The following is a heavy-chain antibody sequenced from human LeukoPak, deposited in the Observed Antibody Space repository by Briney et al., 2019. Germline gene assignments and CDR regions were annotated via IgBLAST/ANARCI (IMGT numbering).Heavy chain of an antibody. J-gene: IGHJ4*02. V-gene: IGHV3-21*01. D-gene: IGHD5-24*01. CDR1: GFTFSSYS. Sequence: GGSLRLSCAASGFTFSSYSMNWVRQAPGKGLEWVSSISSSSSYIYYADSVKGRFTISGDNAKNSLYLQMNSLRAEDTAVYYCARRFGDGYKTPVDYWGQGTLVTVSS. CDR2: ISSSSSYI. CDR3: ARRFGDGYKTPVDY.